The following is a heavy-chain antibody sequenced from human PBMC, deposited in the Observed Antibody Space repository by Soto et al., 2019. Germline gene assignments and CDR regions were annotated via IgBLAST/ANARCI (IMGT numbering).Heavy chain of an antibody. Sequence: SETLSLSCTVSGGSLTKYYWSWIRQPAGKGLEWIGRVSTSGNVVSKASLRSRLTMSVDTSKNQFSLRLTSVTAADTAVYYCARDNNDFWSLYPLAFDYWGQGALVTVSS. J-gene: IGHJ4*02. CDR2: VSTSGNV. D-gene: IGHD3-3*01. CDR3: ARDNNDFWSLYPLAFDY. V-gene: IGHV4-4*07. CDR1: GGSLTKYY.